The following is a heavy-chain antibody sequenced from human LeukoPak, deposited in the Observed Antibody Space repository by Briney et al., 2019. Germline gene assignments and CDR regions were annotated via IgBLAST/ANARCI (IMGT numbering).Heavy chain of an antibody. D-gene: IGHD2-2*01. J-gene: IGHJ4*02. Sequence: PSETLSLTCAVYGGSFSGYYWSWIRQPPGKGLEWIGEINHSGSTNYNPSLKSRVTMSVDTSKNQFSLKLSSVTAADTAVYYCARDIVVVPAAMPVAYYFDYWGQGTLVTVSS. CDR2: INHSGST. CDR1: GGSFSGYY. CDR3: ARDIVVVPAAMPVAYYFDY. V-gene: IGHV4-34*01.